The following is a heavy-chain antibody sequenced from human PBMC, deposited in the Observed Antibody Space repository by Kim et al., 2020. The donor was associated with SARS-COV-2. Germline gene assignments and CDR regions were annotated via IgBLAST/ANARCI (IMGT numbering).Heavy chain of an antibody. CDR3: ARDFNIAGASSLDY. CDR1: GGSINNYY. V-gene: IGHV4-59*01. Sequence: SETLSLTCTVSGGSINNYYWSWIRQAPEKGLEWIGYIYYNANTNYNPSLKSRVTISVDTSKNQFSLRLSSVTAADTAVYYCARDFNIAGASSLDYWGQGTLVTVSS. CDR2: IYYNANT. J-gene: IGHJ4*02. D-gene: IGHD6-13*01.